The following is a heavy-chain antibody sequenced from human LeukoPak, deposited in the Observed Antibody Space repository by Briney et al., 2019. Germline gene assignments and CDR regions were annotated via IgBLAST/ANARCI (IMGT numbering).Heavy chain of an antibody. J-gene: IGHJ3*02. CDR2: ISSSSSDI. Sequence: PGGSLRLSCAASGFTFSSYSMNWVRQAPGQGLEWVSSISSSSSDIYYGDSVKGRFTISRDNAKNSLYLQMNSLRAADTAVYYCARDVHILWHEGYAFDIWGQGTMVTVSS. V-gene: IGHV3-21*01. D-gene: IGHD3-10*01. CDR1: GFTFSSYS. CDR3: ARDVHILWHEGYAFDI.